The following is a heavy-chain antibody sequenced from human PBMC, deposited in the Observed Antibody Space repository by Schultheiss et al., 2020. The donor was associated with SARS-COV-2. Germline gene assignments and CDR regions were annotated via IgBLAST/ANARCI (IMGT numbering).Heavy chain of an antibody. V-gene: IGHV3-23*01. D-gene: IGHD6-13*01. Sequence: GESLKISCAASGFTFSSYAMSWVRQAPGKGLEWVSRINSDGSSTSYADSVKGRFTISRDNSKNTLYLQMNSLRAEDTAVYYCARHRIPGIAAADYFDYWGQGTLVTVSS. J-gene: IGHJ4*02. CDR2: INSDGSST. CDR1: GFTFSSYA. CDR3: ARHRIPGIAAADYFDY.